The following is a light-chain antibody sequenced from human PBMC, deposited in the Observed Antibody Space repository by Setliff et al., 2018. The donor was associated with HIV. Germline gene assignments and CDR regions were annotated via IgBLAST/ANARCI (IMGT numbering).Light chain of an antibody. Sequence: QSALAQPASVSGSPGQSITISCTGTSSDVGGYSHVSWYQQHPGKAPKLIIYEVRNRPSGVSNRFSGSKSGNTASLTISVLQTEDEADYYCSSYAITNTLPFGTGTKVTVL. CDR1: SSDVGGYSH. CDR3: SSYAITNTLP. J-gene: IGLJ1*01. CDR2: EVR. V-gene: IGLV2-14*01.